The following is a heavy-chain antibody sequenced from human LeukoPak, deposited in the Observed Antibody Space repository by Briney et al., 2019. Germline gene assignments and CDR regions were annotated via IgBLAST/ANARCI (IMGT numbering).Heavy chain of an antibody. CDR3: AKDRYCTSSSCPIDY. Sequence: PGGSLRLSCVGSGYSFDEYAMHWVRQVPGKGLEWVSGINWKSDKIGYADSVKGRFTISRGNSKNSLYLQMNSLRVEDTALYYCAKDRYCTSSSCPIDYWGQGTMVTVSS. V-gene: IGHV3-9*01. D-gene: IGHD2-2*01. CDR1: GYSFDEYA. CDR2: INWKSDKI. J-gene: IGHJ4*02.